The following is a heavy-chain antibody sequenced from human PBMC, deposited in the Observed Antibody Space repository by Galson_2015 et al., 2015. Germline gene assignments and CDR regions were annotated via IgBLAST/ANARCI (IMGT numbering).Heavy chain of an antibody. CDR1: GYSFISHW. D-gene: IGHD6-19*01. Sequence: QSGAEVKKPGESLKISCTASGYSFISHWIAWVRQRPGEGLEWMGDIYPGDSETRYSPSFQGQVTISVDLYADTAFLQWSSLRATDTAKYACTRRKGGWLFGPWGRGTLGPVSS. CDR3: TRRKGGWLFGP. CDR2: IYPGDSET. J-gene: IGHJ5*02. V-gene: IGHV5-51*01.